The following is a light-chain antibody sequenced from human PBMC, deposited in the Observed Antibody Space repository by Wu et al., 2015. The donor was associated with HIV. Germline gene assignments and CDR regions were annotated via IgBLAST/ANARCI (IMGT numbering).Light chain of an antibody. CDR1: PSIRSD. J-gene: IGKJ1*01. CDR2: DAS. Sequence: EIVLTQSPATLSLSPGSRATLSCRASPSIRSDLGWYQQRPGQAPRLLIYDASNRATGIPARFSGSGSGTEFTLTISSLEPDDFAVYYCQHRSDWPTFGQGTKVEIQ. V-gene: IGKV3-11*01. CDR3: QHRSDWPT.